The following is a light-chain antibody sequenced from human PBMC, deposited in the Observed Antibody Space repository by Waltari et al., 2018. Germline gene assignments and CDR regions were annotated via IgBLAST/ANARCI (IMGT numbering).Light chain of an antibody. CDR2: GAS. J-gene: IGKJ2*01. V-gene: IGKV3-15*01. Sequence: EIVMTQSPATLSVSPGERATLSCRASQSVSGDLAWYQQKPGQAPRLLIYGASTRATGIPARFSGSGSGTEFTLTISSLQSEDFAAYYCQQYHDWPPVTFGQGTKVEIK. CDR1: QSVSGD. CDR3: QQYHDWPPVT.